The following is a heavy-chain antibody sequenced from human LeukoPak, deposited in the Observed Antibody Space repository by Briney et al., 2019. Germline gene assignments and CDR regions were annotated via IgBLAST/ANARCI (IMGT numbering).Heavy chain of an antibody. J-gene: IGHJ4*02. D-gene: IGHD6-13*01. Sequence: GGSLRLSCAASGFTFSSYAMHWVRQAPGKGLEWVAVISYDGSNKYYADSVKGRFTISRDNSKNTLYLQMNSLRAEDTAVYYCAKGYSSSWAQIGYWGQGTLVTVSS. CDR3: AKGYSSSWAQIGY. V-gene: IGHV3-30-3*01. CDR1: GFTFSSYA. CDR2: ISYDGSNK.